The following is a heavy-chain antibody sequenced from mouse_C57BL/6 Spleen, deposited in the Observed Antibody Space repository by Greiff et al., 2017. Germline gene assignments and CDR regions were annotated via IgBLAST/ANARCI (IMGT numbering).Heavy chain of an antibody. CDR3: AGLYGYDEGFYFDY. D-gene: IGHD2-2*01. CDR1: GFTFSDYG. J-gene: IGHJ2*01. Sequence: EVTLEESGGGLVKPGGSLKLSCAASGFTFSDYGMHWVRQAPEKGLEWVAYISSGSSTIYYADTVKGRFTISSDNAKNTLFLQMTSLRSEDTAMYYCAGLYGYDEGFYFDYWGQGTTLTVSS. V-gene: IGHV5-17*01. CDR2: ISSGSSTI.